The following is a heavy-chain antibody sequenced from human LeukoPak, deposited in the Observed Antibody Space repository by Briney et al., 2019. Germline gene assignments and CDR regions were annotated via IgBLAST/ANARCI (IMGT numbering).Heavy chain of an antibody. J-gene: IGHJ4*02. D-gene: IGHD3-16*01. Sequence: PSETLSLTCAVYGGSFSGYYWSWIRQPPGKGLEWIGEINHSGSTYYNPALKSRVTISVDTSKNQFSLKMSSVTAADTAVYYCARDPSNSAFKGMQGGDYWGQGTLVTVSS. CDR3: ARDPSNSAFKGMQGGDY. CDR1: GGSFSGYY. V-gene: IGHV4-34*01. CDR2: INHSGST.